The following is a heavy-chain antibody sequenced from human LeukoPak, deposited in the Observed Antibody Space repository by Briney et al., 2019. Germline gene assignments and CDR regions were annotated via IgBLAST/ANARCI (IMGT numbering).Heavy chain of an antibody. CDR3: ARGSTSDWPLDH. CDR1: GYTFSDYV. D-gene: IGHD2-2*01. CDR2: IDAGNGNT. V-gene: IGHV1-3*01. Sequence: ASVKVSCKASGYTFSDYVVHWVRQAPGQRLEWMGWIDAGNGNTRYSQKFQGRVTITRDTSASTAYIELRRLRSEDTAMYYCARGSTSDWPLDHWGQETLVTVSS. J-gene: IGHJ4*02.